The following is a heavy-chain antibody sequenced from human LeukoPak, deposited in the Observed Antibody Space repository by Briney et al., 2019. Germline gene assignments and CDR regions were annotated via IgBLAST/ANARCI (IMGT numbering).Heavy chain of an antibody. D-gene: IGHD5-18*01. CDR1: GFPFSAYA. Sequence: GGSLRLSCAASGFPFSAYAMTWVRQAPGKGPEWVSSISPRGTTYYADSVKGRFTVSRDNSRNTLFLQMGSLRADDMAVYYCAKPRVDSGTGSSYGHGLDFWGQGTLVTVSS. CDR3: AKPRVDSGTGSSYGHGLDF. CDR2: ISPRGTT. J-gene: IGHJ4*02. V-gene: IGHV3-23*01.